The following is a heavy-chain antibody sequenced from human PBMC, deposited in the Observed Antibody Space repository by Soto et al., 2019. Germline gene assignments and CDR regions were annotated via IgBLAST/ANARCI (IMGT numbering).Heavy chain of an antibody. CDR3: ASATVVAGTFDF. CDR1: GFAIRSYN. J-gene: IGHJ4*02. D-gene: IGHD2-15*01. CDR2: ISSGSSNI. V-gene: IGHV3-21*01. Sequence: EVQLVESGGGLVKPGGSLTLSCAGSGFAIRSYNMNWVRQPPGKGLEWVASISSGSSNIYYADSVKGRFTISRDNAKDSLYLQMDSLRAEDSAVYYCASATVVAGTFDFWGQGTLLTVSS.